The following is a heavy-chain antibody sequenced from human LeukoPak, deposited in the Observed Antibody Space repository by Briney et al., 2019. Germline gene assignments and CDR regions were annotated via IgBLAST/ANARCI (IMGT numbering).Heavy chain of an antibody. Sequence: TGGSLRLSCAASGFTFSNYGFHWVRQTPGKGLEWVAVISYDGSDKYYADSVKGRFTISRDNSKNTLYLQMNGLRAEDTAVYYCAKGYTDFDYWGQGTLVTVSS. D-gene: IGHD3-16*02. CDR1: GFTFSNYG. J-gene: IGHJ4*02. CDR2: ISYDGSDK. CDR3: AKGYTDFDY. V-gene: IGHV3-30*18.